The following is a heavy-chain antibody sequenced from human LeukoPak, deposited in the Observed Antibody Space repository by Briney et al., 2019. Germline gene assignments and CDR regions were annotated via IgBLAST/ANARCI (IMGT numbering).Heavy chain of an antibody. Sequence: PGRSLRLSCAASGFTFSSCGMHWVRQAPGKGLEWVAVIWYDGSNKYYADSVKGRFTISRDNSKNTLYLQMNSLRAEDTAVYYCARDSGDYYDSSGYFGYWGQGTLVTVSS. CDR2: IWYDGSNK. CDR3: ARDSGDYYDSSGYFGY. D-gene: IGHD3-22*01. V-gene: IGHV3-33*01. CDR1: GFTFSSCG. J-gene: IGHJ4*02.